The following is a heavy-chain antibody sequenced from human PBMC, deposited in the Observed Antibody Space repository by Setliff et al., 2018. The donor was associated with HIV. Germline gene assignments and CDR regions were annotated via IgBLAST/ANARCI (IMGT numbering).Heavy chain of an antibody. CDR1: GDAISRYD. V-gene: IGHV4-59*08. CDR2: IFYTGGP. CDR3: ARFLLVARPNFDC. Sequence: SETLSLTCTVSGDAISRYDWSWIRQSPGKGLEWIGSIFYTGGPQYNPSLKSRVTISVDTSKSQFSLRLSSVTAADTAVYYCARFLLVARPNFDCWGQGTLVTVSS. J-gene: IGHJ4*02. D-gene: IGHD6-6*01.